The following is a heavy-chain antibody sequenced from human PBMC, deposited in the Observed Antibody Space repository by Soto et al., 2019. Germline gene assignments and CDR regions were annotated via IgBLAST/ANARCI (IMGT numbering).Heavy chain of an antibody. CDR1: GGSFSGYY. Sequence: SETLSLTCAVYGGSFSGYYWSWIRQPPGKGLEWIGEINHSGSTNYNPSLKSRVTISVDTSKNQFSLKLSSVTAADTAVYYCAREVLHYDILTGYQGSYFDYWGQGTLVTVSS. J-gene: IGHJ4*02. V-gene: IGHV4-34*01. CDR2: INHSGST. CDR3: AREVLHYDILTGYQGSYFDY. D-gene: IGHD3-9*01.